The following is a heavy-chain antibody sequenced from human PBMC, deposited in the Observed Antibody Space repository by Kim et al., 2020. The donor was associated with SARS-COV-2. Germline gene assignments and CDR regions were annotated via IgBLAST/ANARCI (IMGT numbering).Heavy chain of an antibody. V-gene: IGHV3-11*05. CDR2: ISSSNTYT. J-gene: IGHJ4*02. D-gene: IGHD2-2*01. CDR3: ARGCSSSTCRFDY. CDR1: GFTFSDYY. Sequence: GGSLRLSCAASGFTFSDYYMSWIRQAPGKGLEWVSYISSSNTYTNYADSVKGRFTISRDNAKNSLNLQMNSLRAEDTAVYYCARGCSSSTCRFDYWGQGTLVTVSS.